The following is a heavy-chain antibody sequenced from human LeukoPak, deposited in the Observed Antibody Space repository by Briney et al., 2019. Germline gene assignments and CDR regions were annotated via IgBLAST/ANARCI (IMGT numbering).Heavy chain of an antibody. V-gene: IGHV3-64D*06. CDR3: VRGTGY. Sequence: GGSLRLSCSVSGFTFSTYVMHWVRQAPGKGLEYVSAISSNGDNTYYADSVKGRFTISRDNSKNTLYLQMSRLRADDTAVYYCVRGTGYWGQGTLVTVSS. J-gene: IGHJ4*02. CDR1: GFTFSTYV. CDR2: ISSNGDNT.